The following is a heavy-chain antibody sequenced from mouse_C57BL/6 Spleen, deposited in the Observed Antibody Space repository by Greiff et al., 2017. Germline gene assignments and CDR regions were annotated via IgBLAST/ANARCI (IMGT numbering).Heavy chain of an antibody. CDR2: IYPGSGST. Sequence: VQRVEPGAELVKPGASVKMSCKASGYTFTSYWITWVKQRPGQGLEWIGDIYPGSGSTNYNEKFKSKATLTVDTSSSTAYMQLSSLASEDSAIYYCARPYDYDGPIVDYWGQGTTLTVSS. CDR3: ARPYDYDGPIVDY. J-gene: IGHJ2*01. V-gene: IGHV1-55*01. D-gene: IGHD2-4*01. CDR1: GYTFTSYW.